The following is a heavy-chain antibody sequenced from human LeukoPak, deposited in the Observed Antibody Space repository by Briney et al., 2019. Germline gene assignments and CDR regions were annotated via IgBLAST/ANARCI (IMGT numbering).Heavy chain of an antibody. V-gene: IGHV4-34*01. J-gene: IGHJ4*02. CDR2: INHSGST. D-gene: IGHD6-19*01. Sequence: PSETLSLTCAVYGGSFSGYYWGWIRQPPGKGLEWIGEINHSGSTNYNPSLKSRVTISVDTSKNQFSLKLSSVTAADTAVYYCARRAAVAGTGYYFDYWGQGTLVTVSS. CDR1: GGSFSGYY. CDR3: ARRAAVAGTGYYFDY.